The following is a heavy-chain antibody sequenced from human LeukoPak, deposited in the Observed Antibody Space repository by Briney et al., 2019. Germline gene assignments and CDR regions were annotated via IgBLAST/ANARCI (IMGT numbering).Heavy chain of an antibody. CDR2: ISSSSSYI. J-gene: IGHJ4*02. D-gene: IGHD5-24*01. V-gene: IGHV3-21*01. Sequence: GGSVRLSCAASGFSFSIYSMSWVRQAPGKGLEWVSSISSSSSYIYYADSVKGRFTISRDNSKNTLYLQMNSLRAEDTAVYYCAPSIGYNFSWGQGTLVTVSS. CDR1: GFSFSIYS. CDR3: APSIGYNFS.